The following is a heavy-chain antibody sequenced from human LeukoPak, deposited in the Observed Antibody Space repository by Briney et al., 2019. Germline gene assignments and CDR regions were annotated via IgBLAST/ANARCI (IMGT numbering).Heavy chain of an antibody. CDR2: IYVDGRTT. J-gene: IGHJ5*02. Sequence: GGSLRLSCAASGFTFSSYAMSWVRQDPGKRREWVSCIYVDGRTTNYADSVKGRFTISRDNAKNTVYLEMNSLSVEDTATYYCIRDFRSADLWGQGTLVTVTS. CDR3: IRDFRSADL. CDR1: GFTFSSYA. V-gene: IGHV3-74*01.